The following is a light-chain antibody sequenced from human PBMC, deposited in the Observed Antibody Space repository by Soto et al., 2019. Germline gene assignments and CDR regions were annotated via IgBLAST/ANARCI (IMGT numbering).Light chain of an antibody. Sequence: EIVLTQSPATLSLSPGERATLSCRASQSVANYLAWYQQKPGQAPRLLIYDASNRATGIPARFSGSGSGTDFTLPIRSLEPEDFAIFYCRQRSNWITFGQGTRLEMK. CDR3: RQRSNWIT. V-gene: IGKV3-11*01. J-gene: IGKJ5*01. CDR2: DAS. CDR1: QSVANY.